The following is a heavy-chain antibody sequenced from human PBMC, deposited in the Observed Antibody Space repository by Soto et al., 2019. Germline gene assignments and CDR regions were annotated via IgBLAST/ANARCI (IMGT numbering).Heavy chain of an antibody. D-gene: IGHD3-10*01. Sequence: KTSETLSLTCAVSGDSVSSSDFYWTWIRQPPGKPLEWIGYVYSTGTTNYSPSLKSRVTIPVDTSKNQFSLKLSSVTAADTAVHYCARDGPIGVAGSGSEGTHYYYGMDVWGQGTTVTVSS. V-gene: IGHV4-31*11. J-gene: IGHJ6*02. CDR1: GDSVSSSDFY. CDR2: VYSTGTT. CDR3: ARDGPIGVAGSGSEGTHYYYGMDV.